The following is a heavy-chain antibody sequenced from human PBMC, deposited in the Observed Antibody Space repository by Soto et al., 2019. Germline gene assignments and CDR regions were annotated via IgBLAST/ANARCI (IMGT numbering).Heavy chain of an antibody. CDR3: ARVGDSSGYSRRYFDY. J-gene: IGHJ4*02. CDR1: GGSISSGGYY. D-gene: IGHD3-22*01. CDR2: IYYSGST. Sequence: QVQLQESGPGLVKPSQTLSLTCTVSGGSISSGGYYWSWIRQHPGKGLEWIGYIYYSGSTYYNPSLKSRVTISVDTSKNQFSLKLSSVTAADTAVYHCARVGDSSGYSRRYFDYWGQGTLVTVSS. V-gene: IGHV4-31*03.